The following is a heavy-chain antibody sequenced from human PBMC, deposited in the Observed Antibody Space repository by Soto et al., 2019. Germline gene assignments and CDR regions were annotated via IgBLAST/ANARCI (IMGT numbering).Heavy chain of an antibody. CDR2: IYHSGST. D-gene: IGHD3-22*01. J-gene: IGHJ4*02. V-gene: IGHV4-4*02. CDR3: ARKWLQWGGGFDY. Sequence: QVQLQESGPGLVKPSGTLSLTCAVSGGSISSSNWWSWVRQPPGKGLEWIGEIYHSGSTNYNPSLKSPVTKSVDKSKNPFPLKLSSGTAADTAGYYCARKWLQWGGGFDYWGQGTLVTVSS. CDR1: GGSISSSNW.